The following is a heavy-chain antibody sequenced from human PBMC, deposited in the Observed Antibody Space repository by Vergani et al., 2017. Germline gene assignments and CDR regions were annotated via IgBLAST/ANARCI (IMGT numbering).Heavy chain of an antibody. CDR1: GGSISSYY. Sequence: QVQLQESGPGLVKPSETLSLTCTVSGGSISSYYWSWIRQPPGKGPEWIGYIYYSGSTNYNPSLKSRVTISVDTSKNQFSLKLSSVTAADTAVYYWASQETASGYDSPFDYWGQGTLVTVSS. J-gene: IGHJ4*02. CDR3: ASQETASGYDSPFDY. D-gene: IGHD5-12*01. V-gene: IGHV4-59*01. CDR2: IYYSGST.